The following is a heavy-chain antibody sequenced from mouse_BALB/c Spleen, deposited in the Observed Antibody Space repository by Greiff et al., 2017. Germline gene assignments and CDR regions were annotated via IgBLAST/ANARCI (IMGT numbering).Heavy chain of an antibody. J-gene: IGHJ4*01. Sequence: DVQLVESGGGLVKPGGSLKLSCAASGFTFSDYYMYWVRQTPEKRLEWVATISDGGSYTYYPDSVKGRFTISRDNAKNNLYLQMSSLKSEDTAMYYCARDYGYDDYAMDFWGQGTSVTVSS. CDR3: ARDYGYDDYAMDF. V-gene: IGHV5-4*02. D-gene: IGHD2-2*01. CDR2: ISDGGSYT. CDR1: GFTFSDYY.